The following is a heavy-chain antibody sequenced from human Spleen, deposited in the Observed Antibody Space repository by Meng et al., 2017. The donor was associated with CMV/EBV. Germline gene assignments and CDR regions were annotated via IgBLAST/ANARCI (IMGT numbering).Heavy chain of an antibody. Sequence: SCEASGYYVTGYFIHWVRKARGQGLGWMRWINPSNGVTNYVREFQGRVTLTRDTSITTTYMELSGLRSDDTAVYYCARAPLSGFDYWGQGTLVTVSS. CDR2: INPSNGVT. J-gene: IGHJ4*02. CDR1: GYYVTGYF. V-gene: IGHV1-2*02. D-gene: IGHD3-10*01. CDR3: ARAPLSGFDY.